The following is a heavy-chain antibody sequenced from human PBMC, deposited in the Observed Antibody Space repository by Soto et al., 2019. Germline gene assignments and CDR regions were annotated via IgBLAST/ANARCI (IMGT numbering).Heavy chain of an antibody. D-gene: IGHD2-2*01. CDR3: ARPGKVGPAAHYYGMDV. V-gene: IGHV5-51*01. J-gene: IGHJ6*02. CDR1: GYSFTSYW. Sequence: PGESLKISCKGSGYSFTSYWIGWVRQMPGKGLEWMGIIYPGDSDTRYSPSFQGQVTISADKSISTAYLQWCSLKASDTAMYYCARPGKVGPAAHYYGMDVWRQRTTVTVSS. CDR2: IYPGDSDT.